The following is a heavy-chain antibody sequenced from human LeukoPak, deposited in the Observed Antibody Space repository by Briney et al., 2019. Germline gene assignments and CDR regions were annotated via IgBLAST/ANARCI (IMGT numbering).Heavy chain of an antibody. CDR2: INPSGGST. CDR1: GYTFTNYY. Sequence: ASVKVSCKASGYTFTNYYMQWVRQAPGQGLEWMGIINPSGGSTSYAQKFQGRVTMTRDMSTSTVYIELSSLRSDDTAVYYCARDRSSSWYGYYYYMDVWGKGTTATVSS. J-gene: IGHJ6*03. V-gene: IGHV1-46*01. D-gene: IGHD6-13*01. CDR3: ARDRSSSWYGYYYYMDV.